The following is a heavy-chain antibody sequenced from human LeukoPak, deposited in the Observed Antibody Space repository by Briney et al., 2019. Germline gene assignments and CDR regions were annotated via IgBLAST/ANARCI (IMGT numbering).Heavy chain of an antibody. V-gene: IGHV3-21*01. J-gene: IGHJ4*02. CDR2: ISSSSSYI. CDR1: GFTFSSYA. D-gene: IGHD3-22*01. CDR3: ARDPSITNYYDSSGYSYFDY. Sequence: PGGSLRLSCAASGFTFSSYAMTWVRQAPGKGLEWVSSISSSSSYIYYADSVKGRFTISRDNAKNSLYLQMNSLRAEDTAVYYCARDPSITNYYDSSGYSYFDYWGQGTLVTVSS.